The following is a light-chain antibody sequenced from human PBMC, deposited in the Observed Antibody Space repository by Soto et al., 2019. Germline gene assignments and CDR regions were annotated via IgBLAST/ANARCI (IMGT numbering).Light chain of an antibody. CDR2: GAS. Sequence: EIVMTQSPATLSVYPGERATLSCRASQSVSSNLAWYQQKPGQAPRLLIYGASTRATGIPARFSGSGSGTEFTLTISSLQSEDFGVYYCQQYNNGPPWTFGQGTKVEIK. CDR3: QQYNNGPPWT. J-gene: IGKJ1*01. V-gene: IGKV3-15*01. CDR1: QSVSSN.